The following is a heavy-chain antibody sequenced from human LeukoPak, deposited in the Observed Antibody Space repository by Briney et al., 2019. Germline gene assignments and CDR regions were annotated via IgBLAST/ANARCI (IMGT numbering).Heavy chain of an antibody. V-gene: IGHV4-39*07. Sequence: SETLSLTCSVSGASISSSSYYWGWIRQPPGKGLEWIGSIYYSGSTYYNPSLKSRVTISVDTSKNQFSLKLRSVTAADTAVYYCARGPRFGELLWHWFDPWGQGTLVTVSS. CDR1: GASISSSSYY. D-gene: IGHD3-10*01. J-gene: IGHJ5*02. CDR2: IYYSGST. CDR3: ARGPRFGELLWHWFDP.